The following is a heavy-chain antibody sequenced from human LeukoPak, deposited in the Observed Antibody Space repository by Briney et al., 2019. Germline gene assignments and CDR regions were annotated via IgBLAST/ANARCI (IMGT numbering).Heavy chain of an antibody. D-gene: IGHD6-19*01. CDR1: GFTFDDYA. CDR3: ARGLYSSGPNWFDP. J-gene: IGHJ5*02. V-gene: IGHV3-9*01. Sequence: PGRSLRLSCAASGFTFDDYAMHWVRQAPGKGLEWVSGISWNSGSIGYADSVKGRFTISRDNAKNSLYLQMNSLRAEDTAVYYCARGLYSSGPNWFDPWGQGTLVTVSS. CDR2: ISWNSGSI.